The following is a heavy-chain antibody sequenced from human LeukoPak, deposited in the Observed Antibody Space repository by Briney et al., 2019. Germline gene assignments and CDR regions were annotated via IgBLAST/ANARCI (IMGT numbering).Heavy chain of an antibody. J-gene: IGHJ4*02. V-gene: IGHV4-4*02. Sequence: SETLSLTCAVSGGSISSSNWWSWVRQPPGQGLEWIGEIYHSGSTNYNPSLKSRVTISVDKSKNQFSLKLSSVTAADTAVYYCARETGGYSYGYVDYWGQGTLVTVSS. D-gene: IGHD5-18*01. CDR2: IYHSGST. CDR1: GGSISSSNW. CDR3: ARETGGYSYGYVDY.